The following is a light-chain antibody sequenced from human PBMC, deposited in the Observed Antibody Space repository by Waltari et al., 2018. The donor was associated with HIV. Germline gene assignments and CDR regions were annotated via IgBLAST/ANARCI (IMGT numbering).Light chain of an antibody. CDR1: QGIRTD. Sequence: DIQMTQSPSSLSASVGDRVTITCRASQGIRTDLAWYQQKPGRAPRRLLYAASTLQGGVPVRFSGSGSGTEFTLTISSLRPEDFATYFCLQHNAYPRTFGQGTKVEIK. J-gene: IGKJ1*01. CDR2: AAS. CDR3: LQHNAYPRT. V-gene: IGKV1-17*01.